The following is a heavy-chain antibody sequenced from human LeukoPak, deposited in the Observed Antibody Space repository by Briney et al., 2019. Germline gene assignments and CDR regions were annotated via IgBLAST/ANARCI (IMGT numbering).Heavy chain of an antibody. CDR1: GGSIGNFY. D-gene: IGHD6-19*01. J-gene: IGHJ4*02. CDR2: IYYSGTT. V-gene: IGHV4-59*08. CDR3: AKGVQRAVPGSCLDS. Sequence: SETLSLTCTVSGGSIGNFYWSWIRQPPGKGLEWIGYIYYSGTTKYNPSLKSRVTISLDTSKNQFSLRLNSVTAADTAVYYCAKGVQRAVPGSCLDSWGLGTLVTVSS.